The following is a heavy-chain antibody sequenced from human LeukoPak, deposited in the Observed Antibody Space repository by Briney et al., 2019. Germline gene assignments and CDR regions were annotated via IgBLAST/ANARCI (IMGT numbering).Heavy chain of an antibody. CDR1: GGSISSSSYY. D-gene: IGHD3-22*01. Sequence: PSETLSLTCTVSGGSISSSSYYWGWIRQPPGKGLEWIGSIYYSGSTYYNPSLKSRVTISVDTSKNQFSLKLSSVTAADTAVYYCARVHYYDSSGYYYVPLYYYYYGMDVWGQGTTVTVSS. CDR2: IYYSGST. V-gene: IGHV4-39*01. CDR3: ARVHYYDSSGYYYVPLYYYYYGMDV. J-gene: IGHJ6*02.